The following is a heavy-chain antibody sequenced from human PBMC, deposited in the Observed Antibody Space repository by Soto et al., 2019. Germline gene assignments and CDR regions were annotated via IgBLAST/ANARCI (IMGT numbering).Heavy chain of an antibody. CDR2: IYNSGST. J-gene: IGHJ6*02. D-gene: IGHD3-10*01. CDR1: GGSFSSYY. CDR3: ARGRSGSYFTIVDV. Sequence: SETLSLTCTVSGGSFSSYYWSWIRQPPGKGLEWIGYIYNSGSTNYNPSLENRVTISVDTSENQFSLKLSSVTAADTAVYYCARGRSGSYFTIVDVWGQGTTVTVSS. V-gene: IGHV4-59*01.